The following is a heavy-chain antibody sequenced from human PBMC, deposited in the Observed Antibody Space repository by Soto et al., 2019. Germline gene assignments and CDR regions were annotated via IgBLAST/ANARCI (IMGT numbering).Heavy chain of an antibody. J-gene: IGHJ5*02. CDR1: GGSITSGDYY. CDR2: IYYSGST. CDR3: ARVVVQRPFYNWFDP. Sequence: SETLSLTCTVSGGSITSGDYYWSWIRQPPGQGLEWIGHIYYSGSTYYNPSLKSRVTISVDKSKNQFSLKLNSVTAADTAVYYCARVVVQRPFYNWFDPWGQGTLVTV. V-gene: IGHV4-30-4*01. D-gene: IGHD2-15*01.